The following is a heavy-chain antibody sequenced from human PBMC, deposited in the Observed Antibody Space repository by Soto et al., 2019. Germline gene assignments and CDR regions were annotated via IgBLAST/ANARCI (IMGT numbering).Heavy chain of an antibody. V-gene: IGHV1-69*01. Sequence: QVQLVQSGAEVKKPGSSVKVSCKASGGTFSSYAISWVRQAPGQGLEWMGGIIPIFGTANYAQKFQGRVTITADELTRTAYMELSSVTSEDTGVYYCAMTLGYCSSTSCWNYYYYGMDVWGEGTTVTVSA. CDR2: IIPIFGTA. D-gene: IGHD2-2*01. CDR3: AMTLGYCSSTSCWNYYYYGMDV. CDR1: GGTFSSYA. J-gene: IGHJ6*04.